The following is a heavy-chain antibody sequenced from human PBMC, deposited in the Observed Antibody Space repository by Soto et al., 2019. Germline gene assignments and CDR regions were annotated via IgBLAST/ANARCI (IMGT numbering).Heavy chain of an antibody. D-gene: IGHD2-15*01. CDR2: LSYDGSNK. Sequence: LRLSCAASGFSFSSYAMHWVRQAPGKGLEWVAVLSYDGSNKYYADSVKGRFTISRDNSKNTLYLQMNSLRSADTAVYYCARDPSGGYDGYFGYWGQGTLVTVSS. J-gene: IGHJ4*02. CDR3: ARDPSGGYDGYFGY. CDR1: GFSFSSYA. V-gene: IGHV3-30-3*01.